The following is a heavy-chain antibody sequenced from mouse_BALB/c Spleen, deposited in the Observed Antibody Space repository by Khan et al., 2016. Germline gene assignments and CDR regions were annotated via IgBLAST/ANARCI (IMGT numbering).Heavy chain of an antibody. CDR1: GDSITSGY. Sequence: VQLKESGPSLVKPSQTLSLTCSVTGDSITSGYWNWIRKFPGNKLEYMGYISYSGSTYFNPSPKSRFSITLDTSKNQYHLQLNSVTTEDTATYSSAGYDGYFFDYWGQGTTLTVSA. V-gene: IGHV3-8*02. D-gene: IGHD2-3*01. CDR2: ISYSGST. J-gene: IGHJ2*01. CDR3: AGYDGYFFDY.